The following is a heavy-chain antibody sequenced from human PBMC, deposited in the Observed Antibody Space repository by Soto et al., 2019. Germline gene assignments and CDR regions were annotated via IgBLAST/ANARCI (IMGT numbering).Heavy chain of an antibody. CDR2: TSGSGGDT. V-gene: IGHV3-23*01. D-gene: IGHD3-3*01. Sequence: QLFESGGGLVQPGGSLRLSCVASGFSFGRYAMTWVRQAPGKGLEWVSGTSGSGGDTYYADSVKGRFTISRDHPKNTLYLQMNSLRVEDTAVFYCAKIYDFWSRHHDSFDVWGQGTLVTVSS. CDR3: AKIYDFWSRHHDSFDV. CDR1: GFSFGRYA. J-gene: IGHJ3*01.